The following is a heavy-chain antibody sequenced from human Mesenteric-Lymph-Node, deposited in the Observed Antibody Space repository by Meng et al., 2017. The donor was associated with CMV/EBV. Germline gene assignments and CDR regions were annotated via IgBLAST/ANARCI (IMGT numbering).Heavy chain of an antibody. CDR2: IYHSGST. CDR1: GGSLSGYY. J-gene: IGHJ6*02. V-gene: IGHV4-34*01. CDR3: ARGGSYYYYYGMDV. D-gene: IGHD1-26*01. Sequence: GSLRLSCAVYGGSLSGYYWGWIRQPPGKGLEWIGSIYHSGSTYYNPSLKSRVTMSLDTSKNQFSLKLTPVSATDTAVYYCARGGSYYYYYGMDVWGQGTTVTVSS.